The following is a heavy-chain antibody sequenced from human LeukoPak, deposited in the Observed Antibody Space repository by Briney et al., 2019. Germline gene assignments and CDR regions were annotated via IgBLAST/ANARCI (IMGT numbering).Heavy chain of an antibody. CDR2: INHSGST. V-gene: IGHV4-34*01. D-gene: IGHD6-13*01. CDR3: ARGYSSSSYNWFDP. J-gene: IGHJ5*02. CDR1: GGSFSGYY. Sequence: SETLSLTCAVYGGSFSGYYWSWIRQPPGKGLEWIGEINHSGSTNYNPSLKSRVTISVDTSKNQFSLKLSSVTAADTAVYYCARGYSSSSYNWFDPWGQGTLVTVSS.